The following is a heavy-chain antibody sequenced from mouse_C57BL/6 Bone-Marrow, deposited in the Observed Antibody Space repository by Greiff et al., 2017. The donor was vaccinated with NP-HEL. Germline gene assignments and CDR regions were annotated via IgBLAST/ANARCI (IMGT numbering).Heavy chain of an antibody. CDR1: GYTFTSYW. V-gene: IGHV1-69*01. CDR2: IDPSDSSI. J-gene: IGHJ4*01. Sequence: QVQLQQPVAELVMPGASVKLSCKASGYTFTSYWMHWVKQRPGQGLEWIAEIDPSDSSITYTQKFKGKSTLTVDKSTSTAYMQLSNLTSEDAAVYYCVIDLYAMDYWGQGTSVTVSS. CDR3: VIDLYAMDY.